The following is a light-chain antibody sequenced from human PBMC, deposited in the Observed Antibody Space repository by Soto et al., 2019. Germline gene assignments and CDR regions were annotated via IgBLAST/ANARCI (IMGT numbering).Light chain of an antibody. CDR2: DVS. Sequence: EIIMPQSPGTLSVSPGERGTLSCRAAQGVTTNFAWYQQKSGQSPRLLIYDVSNRATGVPARFSGSGSETDFTLTISGLRSEDAAVYFCQQYNNWPFSLGQGTRLEIK. J-gene: IGKJ5*01. CDR1: QGVTTN. V-gene: IGKV3-15*01. CDR3: QQYNNWPFS.